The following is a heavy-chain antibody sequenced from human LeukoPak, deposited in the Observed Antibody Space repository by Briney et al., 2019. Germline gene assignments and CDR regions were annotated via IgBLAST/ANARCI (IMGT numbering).Heavy chain of an antibody. Sequence: GGSLRLSCAASVVTFSNYWMSWGREAPGRGLECGSNIKEDGIIEDYVESVKGRCTVSRDNSKNSLYLQMERVRAQDTAVYYSVTQPLAPPWGQGTLVTVSS. CDR3: VTQPLAPP. J-gene: IGHJ5*02. CDR2: IKEDGIIE. V-gene: IGHV3-7*01. CDR1: VVTFSNYW.